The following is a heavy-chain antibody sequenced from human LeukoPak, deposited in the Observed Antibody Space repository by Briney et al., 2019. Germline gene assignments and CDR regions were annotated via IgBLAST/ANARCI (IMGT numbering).Heavy chain of an antibody. D-gene: IGHD2-21*01. CDR1: GYTFSSHG. Sequence: GASVKVSCKASGYTFSSHGISWVRQAPGQGLEWMGWINPNSGGTNYAQKFQGRVTMTRDTSISTAYMELSRLRSDDTAVYYCARWARIAIYGGLRADAFDIWGQGTMVTVSS. CDR2: INPNSGGT. J-gene: IGHJ3*02. CDR3: ARWARIAIYGGLRADAFDI. V-gene: IGHV1-2*02.